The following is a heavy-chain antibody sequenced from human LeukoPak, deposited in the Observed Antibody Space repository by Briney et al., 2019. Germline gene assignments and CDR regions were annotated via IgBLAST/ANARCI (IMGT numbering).Heavy chain of an antibody. D-gene: IGHD6-6*01. V-gene: IGHV1-69*05. CDR3: ASSSSSRFDY. CDR1: GGTFSSYA. J-gene: IGHJ4*02. Sequence: GASVKVSCKASGGTFSSYAICWVRQAPGQGLEWMGGIIPIFGTANYAQKFQGRVTITTDESTSTAYMELSSLRSEDTAVYYCASSSSSRFDYWGQGTLVTVSS. CDR2: IIPIFGTA.